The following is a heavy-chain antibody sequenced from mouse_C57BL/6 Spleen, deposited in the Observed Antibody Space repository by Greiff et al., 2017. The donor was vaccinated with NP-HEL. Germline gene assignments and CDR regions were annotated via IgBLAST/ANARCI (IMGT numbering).Heavy chain of an antibody. Sequence: VKLMESGPELVKPGASVKISCKASGYAFSSSWMNWVKQRPGKGLEWIGRIYPGDGDTNYNGKFKGKATLTADKSSSTAYMRLSSLTSEDSAVYFCAYSSGYGFAYWGQGTLVTVSA. CDR1: GYAFSSSW. D-gene: IGHD3-2*02. CDR2: IYPGDGDT. J-gene: IGHJ3*01. CDR3: AYSSGYGFAY. V-gene: IGHV1-82*01.